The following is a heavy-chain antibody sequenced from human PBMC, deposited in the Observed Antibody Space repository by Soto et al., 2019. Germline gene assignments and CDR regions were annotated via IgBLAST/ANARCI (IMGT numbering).Heavy chain of an antibody. CDR2: IYYFGST. CDR3: ARGEEMTTRVYYFDC. D-gene: IGHD4-17*01. V-gene: IGHV4-31*03. CDR1: GGSISSGGYY. Sequence: QVQLQESGPGLVKPSQTLSLTCTVSGGSISSGGYYWSWIRQLPGKGLEWIGYIYYFGSTYYNPSARSRVTTXXAXSXXHVSLTLNSVTAADTAVYYCARGEEMTTRVYYFDCWGQGTLVTVSA. J-gene: IGHJ4*02.